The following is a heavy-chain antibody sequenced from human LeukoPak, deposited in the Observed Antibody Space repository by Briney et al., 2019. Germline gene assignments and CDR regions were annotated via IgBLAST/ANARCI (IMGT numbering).Heavy chain of an antibody. J-gene: IGHJ5*01. D-gene: IGHD3-16*01. V-gene: IGHV3-7*01. Sequence: GGPLRLSCAASGFTFRSFWMSWVRQAPGKGLEWVGHIKQDGSERYYVDSVKGRFTISRDNSKNSLYLEMNSLRAEDTAVYYCARVILGSLTPRFDSWGQGTLVTVSS. CDR1: GFTFRSFW. CDR3: ARVILGSLTPRFDS. CDR2: IKQDGSER.